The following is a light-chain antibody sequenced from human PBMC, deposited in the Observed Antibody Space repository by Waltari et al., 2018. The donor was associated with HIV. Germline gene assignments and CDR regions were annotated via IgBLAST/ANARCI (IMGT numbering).Light chain of an antibody. CDR2: EVT. J-gene: IGLJ3*02. CDR3: ATWDDSLNGRWV. CDR1: RRNIGTSKY. Sequence: QSALTQPASVSGSPGQSITISCTGARRNIGTSKYVSWYLQRPGKAPQIILYEVTNRPSGVSDRFSGSKSGTSASLAISGLQSEDEADYYCATWDDSLNGRWVFGGGTKLTVL. V-gene: IGLV2-14*01.